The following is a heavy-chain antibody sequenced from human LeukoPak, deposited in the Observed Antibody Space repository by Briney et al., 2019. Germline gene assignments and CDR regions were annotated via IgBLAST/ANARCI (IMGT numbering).Heavy chain of an antibody. D-gene: IGHD3-9*01. V-gene: IGHV3-23*01. Sequence: GGSLRLSCAASGFTFSSYAMSWARQAPGKGLEWVSAISGSGVTTYYADAVKGRFTISRDNSKNPLYLQMNSLRAEDTAVYYCAKATPYDILTGRRRYYFDYWGQGTLVTVSS. CDR1: GFTFSSYA. CDR2: ISGSGVTT. J-gene: IGHJ4*02. CDR3: AKATPYDILTGRRRYYFDY.